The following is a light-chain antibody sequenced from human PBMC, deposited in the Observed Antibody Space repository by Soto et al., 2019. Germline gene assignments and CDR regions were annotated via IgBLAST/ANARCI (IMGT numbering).Light chain of an antibody. V-gene: IGKV1D-16*01. J-gene: IGKJ4*01. CDR3: PQYKVYPLT. CDR2: AAS. CDR1: QDINSW. Sequence: DVQMTQSPSSLSASVGDRVTITCRASQDINSWLAWYQQKPGQAPKSLIYAASSLQAGVPSRFSGRASGKDFTINISSLQPEDSATYYCPQYKVYPLTFGGGTKVEIK.